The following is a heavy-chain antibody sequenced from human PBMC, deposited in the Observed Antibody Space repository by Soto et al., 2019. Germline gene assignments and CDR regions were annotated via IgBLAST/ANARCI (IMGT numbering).Heavy chain of an antibody. Sequence: ASVKVSCKASGYTFTGYYMHWVRQAPGQGLEWMGWINPNSGGTNYAQKFQGRVTMTRDTSISTAYMELSRLRSDDTAVYCCARLAGITMVRGDAFDIWGQGTMVTVSS. V-gene: IGHV1-2*02. CDR3: ARLAGITMVRGDAFDI. D-gene: IGHD3-10*01. CDR1: GYTFTGYY. CDR2: INPNSGGT. J-gene: IGHJ3*02.